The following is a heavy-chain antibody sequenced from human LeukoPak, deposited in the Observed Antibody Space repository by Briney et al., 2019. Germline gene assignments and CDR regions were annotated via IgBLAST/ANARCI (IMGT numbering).Heavy chain of an antibody. Sequence: GGSLRLSCAASGFTFSTYDMHWVRQAPGKGLEWVAFIRYDGSNKYYADSVKGRFTISRDNSKNTLYLQMNSLRAEDTAVYYCAKDQFQDTATVPYFDYWGQGTLVTVSS. CDR1: GFTFSTYD. D-gene: IGHD5-18*01. CDR3: AKDQFQDTATVPYFDY. V-gene: IGHV3-30*02. J-gene: IGHJ4*02. CDR2: IRYDGSNK.